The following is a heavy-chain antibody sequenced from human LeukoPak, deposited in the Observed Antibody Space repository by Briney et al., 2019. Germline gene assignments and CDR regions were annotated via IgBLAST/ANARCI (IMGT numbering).Heavy chain of an antibody. CDR3: TTDHPRFGELLYYFDY. CDR2: IKSKTDGGTT. J-gene: IGHJ4*02. V-gene: IGHV3-15*01. D-gene: IGHD3-10*01. Sequence: GGSLRLSCAASGFTFSNAWMSWVRQAPGKGLEWVGRIKSKTDGGTTDYAAPVKGRFTISRDDSKNTLYLQMNSLKTEDTAVYYCTTDHPRFGELLYYFDYWGQGTLVTVSS. CDR1: GFTFSNAW.